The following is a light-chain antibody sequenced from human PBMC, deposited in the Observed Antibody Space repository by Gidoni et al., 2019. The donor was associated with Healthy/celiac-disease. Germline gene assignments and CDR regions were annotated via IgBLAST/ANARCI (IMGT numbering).Light chain of an antibody. CDR3: CSYAGSSTYV. CDR2: EVS. V-gene: IGLV2-23*02. J-gene: IGLJ1*01. Sequence: QSALTQPASESGSPGPPITISCTGTSSDVGSYNLVSWYQQHPGKAPKLMIYEVSKRPSGVSNRFSGSKSGNTASLTISGLQAEDEADYYCCSYAGSSTYVFGTGTKVTVL. CDR1: SSDVGSYNL.